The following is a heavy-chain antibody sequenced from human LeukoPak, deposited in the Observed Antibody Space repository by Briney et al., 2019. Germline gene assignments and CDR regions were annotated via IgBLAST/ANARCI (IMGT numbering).Heavy chain of an antibody. CDR1: GFTFSSYA. D-gene: IGHD4-17*01. CDR3: AKSGDYGDYGSFYYYYGMDV. Sequence: GWSLRLSCAASGFTFSSYAMNWVREGPGKRPEWGAAISGSGGNTCYADPVKGRFPISRDNSKYTLYLQMNGLRAEDTAVYHCAKSGDYGDYGSFYYYYGMDVWRQGTTVPVSS. V-gene: IGHV3-23*01. CDR2: ISGSGGNT. J-gene: IGHJ6*02.